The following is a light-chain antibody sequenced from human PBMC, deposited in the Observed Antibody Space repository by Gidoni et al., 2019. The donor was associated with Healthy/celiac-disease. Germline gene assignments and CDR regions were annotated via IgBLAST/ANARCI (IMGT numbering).Light chain of an antibody. Sequence: DIQMTQSPSSLSASVGDRVTITCRASQRISSYLNWYQQKPGKAPKLLIYAASSLQSGVQSRFSDSGSRTDFTLTISSLQPEDFATYYCQQSYSTPPELTFGGGTKVEIK. V-gene: IGKV1-39*01. CDR1: QRISSY. CDR2: AAS. CDR3: QQSYSTPPELT. J-gene: IGKJ4*01.